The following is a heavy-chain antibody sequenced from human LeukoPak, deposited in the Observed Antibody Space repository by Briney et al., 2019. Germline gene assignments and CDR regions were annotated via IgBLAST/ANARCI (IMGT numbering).Heavy chain of an antibody. D-gene: IGHD6-13*01. CDR3: ARVGAIAAAEDY. CDR2: IYYSGST. J-gene: IGHJ4*02. CDR1: GGSISSYY. V-gene: IGHV4-59*01. Sequence: PSETLSLTCTVSGGSISSYYWSWIRQPPGKGLEWIGYIYYSGSTNYNPSLKSRVTISVDTSKNQFSLKLSSVTAADTAVYYCARVGAIAAAEDYWGQGTLVTVSS.